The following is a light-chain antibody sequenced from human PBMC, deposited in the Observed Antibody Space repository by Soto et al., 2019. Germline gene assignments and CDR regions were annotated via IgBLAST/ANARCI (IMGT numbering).Light chain of an antibody. Sequence: QSVLTQPPSASGTPGQRATISCCGSNSNIGSDIVNCYQLLPGAAPEVLINTTNQRPSGVPERFSGSKSGTSASLAISGLKSEDEANSSCATWDGGLSGPFVFGTGTKVTV. CDR2: TTN. V-gene: IGLV1-44*01. J-gene: IGLJ1*01. CDR1: NSNIGSDI. CDR3: ATWDGGLSGPFV.